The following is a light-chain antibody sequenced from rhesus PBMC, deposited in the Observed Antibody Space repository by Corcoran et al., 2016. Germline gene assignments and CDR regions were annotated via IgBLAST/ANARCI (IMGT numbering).Light chain of an antibody. V-gene: IGKV1-22*01. CDR1: QSINSW. CDR3: LQYTTTPFT. Sequence: DIQMTQSPSSLSASVGDTVTITCRANQSINSWLDWNQQKPGKAPKLLIYKASSLETGVPSRFSGSGSGTDFTLTVSSLQPEDFATYYCLQYTTTPFTFGPGTKLDIK. CDR2: KAS. J-gene: IGKJ3*01.